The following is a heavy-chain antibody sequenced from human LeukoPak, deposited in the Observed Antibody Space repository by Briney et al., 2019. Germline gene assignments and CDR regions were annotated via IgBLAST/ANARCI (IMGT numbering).Heavy chain of an antibody. CDR2: INPNGGGT. CDR3: ARAATVTNY. CDR1: GYTFTDYY. D-gene: IGHD4-11*01. J-gene: IGHJ4*02. Sequence: ASVKVSCKASGYTFTDYYMHWVRQAPGQGLEWMGWINPNGGGTSYAQKFQGRVTMTRDTSITTAYMELSRLRPDDTAVYYCARAATVTNYWGQGTLVTVSS. V-gene: IGHV1-2*02.